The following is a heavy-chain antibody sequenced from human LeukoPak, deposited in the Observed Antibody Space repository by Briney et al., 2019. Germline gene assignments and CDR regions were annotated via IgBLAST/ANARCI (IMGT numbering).Heavy chain of an antibody. CDR1: GFTFSDYY. J-gene: IGHJ6*03. V-gene: IGHV3-11*06. Sequence: GGSLRLSCAASGFTFSDYYMSWIRQAPGKGLEWVSSISSSSSYIYYADSVKGRFTISRDNAKNSLYLQMNSLRAEDTAVYYCARCPLLLAGHTPPGYYYMDVWGKGTTVTVSS. CDR2: ISSSSSYI. D-gene: IGHD6-13*01. CDR3: ARCPLLLAGHTPPGYYYMDV.